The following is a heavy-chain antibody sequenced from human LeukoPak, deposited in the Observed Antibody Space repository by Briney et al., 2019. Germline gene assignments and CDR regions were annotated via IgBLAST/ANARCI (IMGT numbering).Heavy chain of an antibody. V-gene: IGHV4-39*07. CDR3: ARDQYYYDSSGYLRFDY. Sequence: SETLSLTCTVSGGSVSSSSYYWGCFRQPPGKTLEWIGTFYHGGNTFYNPSLKSRVTMSVDTSKNQFSLKLSSVTAADTAVYYCARDQYYYDSSGYLRFDYWGQGTLVTVSS. CDR1: GGSVSSSSYY. D-gene: IGHD3-22*01. CDR2: FYHGGNT. J-gene: IGHJ4*02.